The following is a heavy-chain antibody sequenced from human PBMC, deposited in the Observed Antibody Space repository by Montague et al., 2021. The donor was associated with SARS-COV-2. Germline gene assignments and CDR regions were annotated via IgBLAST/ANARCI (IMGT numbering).Heavy chain of an antibody. J-gene: IGHJ6*02. CDR3: ARDTRIAMLVVVTRYDLDV. Sequence: SETLSLTCAVSGGSISSSSYYWGWIRQPPGKGLEWIGSIYYTGSTYYNPSLKSRVTISVDTSKNQFSLKLSSVTAADTAVYYCARDTRIAMLVVVTRYDLDVWGQGTTVTVSS. D-gene: IGHD3-22*01. CDR2: IYYTGST. CDR1: GGSISSSSYY. V-gene: IGHV4-39*07.